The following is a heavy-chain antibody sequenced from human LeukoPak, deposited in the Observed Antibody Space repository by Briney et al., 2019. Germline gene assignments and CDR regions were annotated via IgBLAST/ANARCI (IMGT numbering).Heavy chain of an antibody. CDR2: INHSGST. D-gene: IGHD3-22*01. CDR3: ARAGLDYAFDI. Sequence: SSETLSLTCAVYGGSFSGYYWSWIRQPPGKGLEWIGEINHSGSTNYNPSLKSRVTISVDTSKNQFSLKLSSVTAADTAVYYCARAGLDYAFDIWGQGTMVTVSS. V-gene: IGHV4-34*01. J-gene: IGHJ3*02. CDR1: GGSFSGYY.